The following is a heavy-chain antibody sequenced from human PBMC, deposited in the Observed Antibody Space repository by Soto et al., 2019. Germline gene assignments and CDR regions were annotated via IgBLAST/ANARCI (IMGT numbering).Heavy chain of an antibody. J-gene: IGHJ5*02. CDR2: FIPIFGTV. D-gene: IGHD1-7*01. V-gene: IGHV1-69*01. CDR1: GSTFSSQA. CDR3: ARVGIISWENYFGP. Sequence: QVQLVQSGAEVKKPGSSVKVSCTASGSTFSSQAISWVRQAPGQGLEWMGEFIPIFGTVNYAQKFQGRVPITAEESTRTAYMELSRLRSEDTAVSYCARVGIISWENYFGPWGQGTLVIVSS.